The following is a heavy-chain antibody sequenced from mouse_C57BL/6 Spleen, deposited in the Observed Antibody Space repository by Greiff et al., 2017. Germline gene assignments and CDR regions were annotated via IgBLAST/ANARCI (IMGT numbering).Heavy chain of an antibody. J-gene: IGHJ2*01. CDR1: GFTFSSYA. CDR3: TRDSITTVVATDYFDY. V-gene: IGHV5-9-1*02. Sequence: EVKVVESGEGLVKPGGSLKLSCAASGFTFSSYAMSWVRQTPEKRLEWVAYISSGGDYIYYADTVKGRFTISRDNARNTLYLQMSSLKSEDTAMYYCTRDSITTVVATDYFDYWGQGTTLTVSS. D-gene: IGHD1-1*01. CDR2: ISSGGDYI.